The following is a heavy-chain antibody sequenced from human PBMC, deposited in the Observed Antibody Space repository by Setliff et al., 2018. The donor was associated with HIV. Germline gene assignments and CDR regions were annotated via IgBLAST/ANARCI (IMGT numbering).Heavy chain of an antibody. Sequence: PSETLSLTCAVSGYSISSGYYWDWIRQPPGKGLEWIGNIYHSGSTHYNPSLKSRVTISVDTSKNQFSLKLSSVTAADTAVYYCARGNAQSGSYYDFWGQGPLVTVS. CDR2: IYHSGST. CDR3: ARGNAQSGSYYDF. D-gene: IGHD3-10*01. CDR1: GYSISSGYY. J-gene: IGHJ4*02. V-gene: IGHV4-38-2*01.